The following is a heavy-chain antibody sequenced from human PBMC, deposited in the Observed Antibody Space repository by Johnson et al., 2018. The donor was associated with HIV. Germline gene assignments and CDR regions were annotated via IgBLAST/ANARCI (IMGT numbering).Heavy chain of an antibody. CDR1: EFTFSSYA. Sequence: VESGGGVVQPGRSLRLSCAASEFTFSSYAMHWVRQAPGKGLEWVAVISYDGSNKYYADSVKGRFTISRDNSKNTLYLQMNSLRAEDTAVYYCARGGNEIDAFDIWGQGTMVTVSS. D-gene: IGHD1-1*01. CDR2: ISYDGSNK. CDR3: ARGGNEIDAFDI. V-gene: IGHV3-30*04. J-gene: IGHJ3*02.